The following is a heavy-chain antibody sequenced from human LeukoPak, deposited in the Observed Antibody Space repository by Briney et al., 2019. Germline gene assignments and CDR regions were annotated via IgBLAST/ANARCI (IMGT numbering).Heavy chain of an antibody. CDR3: ARVVGELLGLGYFQH. CDR2: IYHSGST. Sequence: PSETLSLTCTVSGYSISSGYYWGWIRQPPGKGLERIGSIYHSGSTYYNPSLKSRVTISVDTSKNQFSLKLSSVTAADTAVYYCARVVGELLGLGYFQHWGQGTLVTVSS. V-gene: IGHV4-38-2*02. CDR1: GYSISSGYY. D-gene: IGHD1-26*01. J-gene: IGHJ1*01.